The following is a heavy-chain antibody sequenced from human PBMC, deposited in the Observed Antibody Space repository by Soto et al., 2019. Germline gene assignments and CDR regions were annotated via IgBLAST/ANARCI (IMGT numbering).Heavy chain of an antibody. J-gene: IGHJ2*01. CDR2: NIPIFGTA. Sequence: QVQLVQSGAEVKKPGSSVTVSCKASGGTFSRYTISWVRQAPGQGLECRGGNIPIFGTANYAQKFQGRITITADESTSTAYMELSSLRSQDTAVYYCARGNHRWLQLWYFALWGRGTLVTVSS. V-gene: IGHV1-69*12. D-gene: IGHD5-12*01. CDR1: GGTFSRYT. CDR3: ARGNHRWLQLWYFAL.